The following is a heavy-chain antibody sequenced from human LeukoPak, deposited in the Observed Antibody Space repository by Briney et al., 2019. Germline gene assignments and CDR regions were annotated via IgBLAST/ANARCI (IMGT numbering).Heavy chain of an antibody. CDR1: GYSISSGYY. CDR3: ARHVLTAGTDY. J-gene: IGHJ4*01. CDR2: IYYSGST. Sequence: PSETLSLTCTVSGYSISSGYYWGWIRQPPGKGLEWIGSIYYSGSTYYNPSLKSRVTISVDTSKNQFSLKLSSVTAADTAVYYCARHVLTAGTDYWGQGTLVTVSS. D-gene: IGHD7-27*01. V-gene: IGHV4-38-2*02.